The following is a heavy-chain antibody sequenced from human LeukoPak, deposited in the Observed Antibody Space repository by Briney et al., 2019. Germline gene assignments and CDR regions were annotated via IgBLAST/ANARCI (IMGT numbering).Heavy chain of an antibody. D-gene: IGHD3-22*01. CDR1: GYTLTDYY. Sequence: ASVKVSCKASGYTLTDYYMHWVRQAPGQGLEWMGRINPNSGGTNYAQRFQGRVTMTRDTSISTVYMELSRLRSDDTAVYYCARVGYYESSGYYEYWGQGTLVTVSS. J-gene: IGHJ4*02. CDR3: ARVGYYESSGYYEY. CDR2: INPNSGGT. V-gene: IGHV1-2*06.